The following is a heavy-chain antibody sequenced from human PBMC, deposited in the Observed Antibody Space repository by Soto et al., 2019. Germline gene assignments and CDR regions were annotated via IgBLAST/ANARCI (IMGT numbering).Heavy chain of an antibody. Sequence: EVQLLESGGGLVQPGGSLRLPCAASGFTFSSYAMSWVRQAPGKGLEWVSVISGSGGSTYYADSVKGRFTISRDNSKNTLYLQMNSLRAEDTAVYYCAKDQLAVAGLNWFDPWGQGTLVTVSS. D-gene: IGHD6-19*01. CDR3: AKDQLAVAGLNWFDP. CDR1: GFTFSSYA. CDR2: ISGSGGST. V-gene: IGHV3-23*01. J-gene: IGHJ5*02.